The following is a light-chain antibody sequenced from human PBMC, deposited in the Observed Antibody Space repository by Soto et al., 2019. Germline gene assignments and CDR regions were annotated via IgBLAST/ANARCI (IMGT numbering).Light chain of an antibody. CDR3: QQFNSYASLT. V-gene: IGKV1-13*02. Sequence: AIQLTQSPSSLSASVGDRVTITCRASQGISSALAWYQQKPGKAPKLLIYDASSLESGVPSRCSGIGSGTDFTLAISSLQPEDFATYCCQQFNSYASLTFGGGTKVEIK. CDR2: DAS. CDR1: QGISSA. J-gene: IGKJ4*01.